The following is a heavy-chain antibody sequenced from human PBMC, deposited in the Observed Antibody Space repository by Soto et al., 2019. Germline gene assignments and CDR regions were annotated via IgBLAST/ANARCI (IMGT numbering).Heavy chain of an antibody. CDR2: ISSSSSYI. CDR1: GFTFSSYS. CDR3: ARDLFDSSSYGP. V-gene: IGHV3-21*01. J-gene: IGHJ5*02. Sequence: GGSLRLSCAASGFTFSSYSMNWVRQAPGKGLEWVSSISSSSSYIYYADSVKGQFTISRDNAKNSLYLQMNSLRAEDTAVYYCARDLFDSSSYGPWGQGALVTVSS. D-gene: IGHD6-6*01.